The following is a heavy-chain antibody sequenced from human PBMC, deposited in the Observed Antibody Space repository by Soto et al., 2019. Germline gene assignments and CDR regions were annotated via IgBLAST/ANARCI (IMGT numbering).Heavy chain of an antibody. D-gene: IGHD6-6*01. Sequence: PGGSLRLSCAASGFTFSSYSMNWVRQAPGKGLEWVSYISSSSSTIYYADSVKGRFTISRDNAKNSLYLQMNSLRAEDTAVYYCARELPSSSGPFDYWGQGTLVTVSS. CDR1: GFTFSSYS. CDR2: ISSSSSTI. CDR3: ARELPSSSGPFDY. V-gene: IGHV3-48*01. J-gene: IGHJ4*02.